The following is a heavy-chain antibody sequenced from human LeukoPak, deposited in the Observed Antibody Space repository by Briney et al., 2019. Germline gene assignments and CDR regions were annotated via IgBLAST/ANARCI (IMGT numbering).Heavy chain of an antibody. Sequence: HPGRSLRLSCEASGFSFSNYGLHWVRQAPGKGPEWMAVISHDGSSDYYADSVKGRFTVSRDNSKNTLYLQMNNLRVEDTAVYYCAKHYWPTHTAPAGPYEYWGQGTLVTVSS. CDR3: AKHYWPTHTAPAGPYEY. CDR1: GFSFSNYG. J-gene: IGHJ4*02. D-gene: IGHD6-13*01. V-gene: IGHV3-33*06. CDR2: ISHDGSSD.